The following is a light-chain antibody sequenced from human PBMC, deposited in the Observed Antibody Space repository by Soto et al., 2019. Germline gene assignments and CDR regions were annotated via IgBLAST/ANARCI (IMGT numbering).Light chain of an antibody. Sequence: EIVLTQSPATLSLSPGERTTLPCGASQYVRSSYLAWYQQKPGLAPRLLINNASTRATDIPDRFSNSGSGTDFTITISKLEPEDYTLYYSQQYSTSLWTFGHASKVQI. V-gene: IGKV3D-20*01. J-gene: IGKJ1*01. CDR3: QQYSTSLWT. CDR1: QYVRSSY. CDR2: NAS.